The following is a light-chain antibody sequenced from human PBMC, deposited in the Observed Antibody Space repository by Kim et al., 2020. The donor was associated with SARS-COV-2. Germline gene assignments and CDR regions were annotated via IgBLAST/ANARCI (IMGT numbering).Light chain of an antibody. Sequence: QSITISCTGASSDVGTYTFVSWYQQHPGKAPKLIIYDVINRPSGVSHRFSASKSGNTASLTISGLQADDEADYFCVSYTGSATLYVFGTGTKVTVL. CDR1: SSDVGTYTF. CDR2: DVI. J-gene: IGLJ1*01. V-gene: IGLV2-14*03. CDR3: VSYTGSATLYV.